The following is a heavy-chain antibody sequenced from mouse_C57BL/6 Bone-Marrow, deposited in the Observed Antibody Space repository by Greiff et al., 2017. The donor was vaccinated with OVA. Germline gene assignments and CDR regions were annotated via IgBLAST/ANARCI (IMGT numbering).Heavy chain of an antibody. V-gene: IGHV1-50*01. J-gene: IGHJ4*01. D-gene: IGHD2-2*01. CDR2: IDPSDSYT. Sequence: LQQPGAELVKPGASVKLSCKASGYTFTSYWMQWVKQRPGQGLEWIGEIDPSDSYTNYNQKFKGKATLTVDTSSSTAYMQRSSLTSEDSAVYYCARRDGYDGGYAMDYWGQGTSVTVSS. CDR3: ARRDGYDGGYAMDY. CDR1: GYTFTSYW.